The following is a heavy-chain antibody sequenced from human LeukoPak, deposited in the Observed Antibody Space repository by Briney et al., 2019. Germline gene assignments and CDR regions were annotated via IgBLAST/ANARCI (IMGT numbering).Heavy chain of an antibody. CDR2: INHSGST. V-gene: IGHV4-34*01. J-gene: IGHJ2*01. D-gene: IGHD1-26*01. Sequence: PSETLSLTCAVYGGSFSGYYWSWIRQPPGEGLEWIGEINHSGSTNYNPSLKSRVTISVDTSKNQFSLKLSSVTAADTAVYYCARKTSGSYSRYWYFDLWGRGTLVTVSS. CDR3: ARKTSGSYSRYWYFDL. CDR1: GGSFSGYY.